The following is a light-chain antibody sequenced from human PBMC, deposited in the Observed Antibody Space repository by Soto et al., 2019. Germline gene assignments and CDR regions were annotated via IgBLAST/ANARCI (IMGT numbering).Light chain of an antibody. CDR2: EVS. Sequence: QSALTQPPSASGSLGQSVTISCTGTRSDVGGYNYVSWYQQHPGKAPKLLIYEVSKRPSGVPDRFSGSKSGNTASLTVSGLQAEDEADYHCSSTHDRSNAFVFGNGTKVTV. V-gene: IGLV2-8*01. CDR1: RSDVGGYNY. J-gene: IGLJ1*01. CDR3: SSTHDRSNAFV.